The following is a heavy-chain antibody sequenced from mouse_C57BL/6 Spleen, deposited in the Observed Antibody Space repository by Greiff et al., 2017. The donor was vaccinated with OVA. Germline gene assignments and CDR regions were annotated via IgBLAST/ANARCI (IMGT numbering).Heavy chain of an antibody. J-gene: IGHJ3*01. V-gene: IGHV5-17*01. Sequence: EVRLVESGGGLVKPGGSLKLSCAASGFTFSDYGMHWVRQAPEKGLAWVAYISSGSSTIYYADTVKGRFTISRDNAKNHLFLQMTSLRSADTTMYYCARGIYDGYYATAYWGQGTLVTVSA. CDR3: ARGIYDGYYATAY. D-gene: IGHD2-3*01. CDR2: ISSGSSTI. CDR1: GFTFSDYG.